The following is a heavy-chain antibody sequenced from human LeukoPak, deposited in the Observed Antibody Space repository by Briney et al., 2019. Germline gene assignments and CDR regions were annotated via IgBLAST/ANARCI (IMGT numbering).Heavy chain of an antibody. J-gene: IGHJ3*02. V-gene: IGHV5-51*01. Sequence: KPGESLKISCKGSGYTFNRYWIGWVRQMPGKGLEWMAIIYPDDSDVRYSPTFQGQVTISVDESITTAYLQWRSLKASDTAMYYCVRRKDSRSWYDASDIWGLGTMVTVSS. CDR3: VRRKDSRSWYDASDI. CDR1: GYTFNRYW. D-gene: IGHD6-13*01. CDR2: IYPDDSDV.